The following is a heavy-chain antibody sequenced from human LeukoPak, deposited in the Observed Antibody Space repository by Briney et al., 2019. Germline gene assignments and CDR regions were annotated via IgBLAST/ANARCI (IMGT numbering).Heavy chain of an antibody. D-gene: IGHD3-10*01. Sequence: ASVKVSCKASGYTFTGYYMHWVRQAPGQGLEWMGWINPNSGGTNYAQKFQGWVTMTRDTSISTAYMELSRLRSDDTAVYYCARGPRITMVRGVISHLFDYWGQGTLVTVSS. CDR3: ARGPRITMVRGVISHLFDY. J-gene: IGHJ4*02. CDR2: INPNSGGT. V-gene: IGHV1-2*04. CDR1: GYTFTGYY.